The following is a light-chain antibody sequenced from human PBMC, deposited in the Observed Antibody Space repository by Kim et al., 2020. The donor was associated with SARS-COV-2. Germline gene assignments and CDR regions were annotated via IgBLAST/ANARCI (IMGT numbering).Light chain of an antibody. V-gene: IGLV2-23*01. CDR2: EAS. J-gene: IGLJ1*01. Sequence: GHRITASCPGTSVDIGSNNSVSWYQHHPGRAPKLILYEASKRPSVVSHRFSGSKSGNTASLSISGLQPEDEADYYCWSYARSGTYVSGTGTKVTVL. CDR1: SVDIGSNNS. CDR3: WSYARSGTYV.